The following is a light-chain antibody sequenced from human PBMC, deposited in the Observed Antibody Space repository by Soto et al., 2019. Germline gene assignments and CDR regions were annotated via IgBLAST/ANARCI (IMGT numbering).Light chain of an antibody. J-gene: IGKJ4*01. V-gene: IGKV3-11*01. CDR1: QSVTNS. Sequence: EIVLTQSPATLSLSPGERATLSCRASQSVTNSLAWYQQKPGQAPRLLVYDASNRATGIPTRFSGSGSGTDFTLTISRLEPEDFAVYYCHQYGSSPLTFGGGTKVDIK. CDR2: DAS. CDR3: HQYGSSPLT.